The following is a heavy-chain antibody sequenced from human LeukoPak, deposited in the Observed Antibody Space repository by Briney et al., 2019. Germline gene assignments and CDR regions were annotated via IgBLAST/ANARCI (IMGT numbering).Heavy chain of an antibody. J-gene: IGHJ4*02. D-gene: IGHD3-10*01. CDR1: GFTFSNYA. V-gene: IGHV3-23*01. CDR3: AKNHGYYGSGSYYNRPYYFDY. CDR2: LSSGGDRT. Sequence: GGSLRLSCAVSGFTFSNYAMSWVRQAPGKGLEWVSALSSGGDRTYYADSVMGRFTISRDISNNTLYLQMSSLRAEDTAVYYCAKNHGYYGSGSYYNRPYYFDYWGQGTLVTVSS.